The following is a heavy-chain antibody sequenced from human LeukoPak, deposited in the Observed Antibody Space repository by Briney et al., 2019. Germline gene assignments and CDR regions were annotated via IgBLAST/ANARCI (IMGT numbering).Heavy chain of an antibody. CDR3: AKPPPGFRTERITMIVAFDY. CDR2: ISGSGGST. Sequence: GGSLRLSCAASGFTSSSYAMSWVRQAPGKGQEWVSAISGSGGSTYYADSVKGRFTISRDNSKNTLYLQMNSLRAEDTAVYYCAKPPPGFRTERITMIVAFDYWGQGTLVTVSS. V-gene: IGHV3-23*01. D-gene: IGHD3-22*01. J-gene: IGHJ4*02. CDR1: GFTSSSYA.